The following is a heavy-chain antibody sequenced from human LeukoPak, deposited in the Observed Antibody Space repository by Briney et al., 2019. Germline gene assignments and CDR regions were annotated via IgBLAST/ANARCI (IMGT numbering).Heavy chain of an antibody. J-gene: IGHJ6*03. V-gene: IGHV4-39*07. CDR1: GGSISSSSYY. D-gene: IGHD6-19*01. CDR2: IYYSGST. CDR3: ARAVAVASYYYYMDV. Sequence: SETLSLTCTVSGGSISSSSYYWGWIRQPPGKGLEWIGSIYYSGSTYYNPSLKSRVTISVDTSKNQFSLKLSSVTAADTAVYYCARAVAVASYYYYMDVWGKGTTVTVSS.